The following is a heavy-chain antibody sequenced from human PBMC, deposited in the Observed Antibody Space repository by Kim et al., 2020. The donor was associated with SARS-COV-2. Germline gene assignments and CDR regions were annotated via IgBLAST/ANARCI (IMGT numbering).Heavy chain of an antibody. J-gene: IGHJ6*02. D-gene: IGHD1-26*01. CDR1: GFTFSSYG. Sequence: GGSLRLSCAASGFTFSSYGMHWVRQAPGKGLEWVAVIWYDGSNKYYADSVKGRFTISRDNSKNTLYLQMNSLRAEDTAVYYCAKEAGFRVGATPRGPSYYYGMDVWGQGTTVTVSS. CDR3: AKEAGFRVGATPRGPSYYYGMDV. V-gene: IGHV3-33*06. CDR2: IWYDGSNK.